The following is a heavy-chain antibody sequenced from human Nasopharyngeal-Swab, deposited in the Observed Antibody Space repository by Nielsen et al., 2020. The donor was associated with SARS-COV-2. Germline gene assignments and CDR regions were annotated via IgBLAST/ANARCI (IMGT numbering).Heavy chain of an antibody. CDR2: ISAYNGNT. CDR3: ARENSPPTYYDFWSGYSPNYFDY. J-gene: IGHJ4*02. CDR1: GYTFTSYG. D-gene: IGHD3-3*01. Sequence: ASVKVSCKASGYTFTSYGISWVRQAPGQGLEWMGWISAYNGNTNYAQKLQGRVTMTTDTSTSTAYMELRSLRSDDTAVYYCARENSPPTYYDFWSGYSPNYFDYGGQGTLVTVSS. V-gene: IGHV1-18*01.